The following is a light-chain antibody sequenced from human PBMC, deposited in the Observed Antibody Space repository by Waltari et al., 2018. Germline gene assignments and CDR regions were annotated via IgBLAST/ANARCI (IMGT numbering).Light chain of an antibody. J-gene: IGKJ5*01. Sequence: DILLTQSPLSLPVTAGEPPSISSRSSQSLLQSSGYNYLYWYLQKPGQSPQRLSYLGSTRASGVPDRFSGSGAGTDFTLKISRGEAEDVGIYYGMQAIQDITFGQGTRLEIK. CDR3: MQAIQDIT. V-gene: IGKV2-28*01. CDR1: QSLLQSSGYNY. CDR2: LGS.